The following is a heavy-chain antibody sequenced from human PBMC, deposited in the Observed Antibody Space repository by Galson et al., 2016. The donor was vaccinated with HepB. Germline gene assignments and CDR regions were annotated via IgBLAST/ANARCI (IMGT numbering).Heavy chain of an antibody. CDR2: IRPEGSGK. Sequence: SLRLSCAASGFSFSDYWMNLVRQAPGKGLEWVANIRPEGSGKNYVDSVEGRFTISRDNPKKSLYLQMNILRAEDTAVYYCARGLDATMGGGWHYGMDVWGQGTTVTVSS. D-gene: IGHD5-18*01. CDR1: GFSFSDYW. CDR3: ARGLDATMGGGWHYGMDV. V-gene: IGHV3-7*01. J-gene: IGHJ6*02.